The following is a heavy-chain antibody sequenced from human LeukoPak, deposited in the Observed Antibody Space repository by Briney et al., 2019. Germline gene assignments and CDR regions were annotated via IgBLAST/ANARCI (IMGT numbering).Heavy chain of an antibody. CDR1: GFTFSDYY. V-gene: IGHV3-11*04. CDR3: ARDRGYGSGYYFDN. Sequence: GGSLRLSCAASGFTFSDYYMSWIRQVPGKGLEWLSYIDGGGTITYYAAFEEGRFTISRDNAKNSVHLQMDSLRAEDTAVYYCARDRGYGSGYYFDNWGQGTLVTVSS. CDR2: IDGGGTIT. D-gene: IGHD3-3*01. J-gene: IGHJ4*02.